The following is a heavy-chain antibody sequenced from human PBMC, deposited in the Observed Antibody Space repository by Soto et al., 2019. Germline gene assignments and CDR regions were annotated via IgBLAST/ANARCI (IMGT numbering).Heavy chain of an antibody. CDR1: GFTFNLYG. J-gene: IGHJ4*01. D-gene: IGHD3-22*01. CDR3: ARASAYDRSGYYYYFEF. Sequence: GGSLRLACAASGFTFNLYGMHWVRQAPGKGLEWVAAIAKDGSDIHYIDSVRGRFTISRDNSENTLYLQMDSLRGDDSAVYYCARASAYDRSGYYYYFEFWGHGTQVTVSS. CDR2: IAKDGSDI. V-gene: IGHV3-30*03.